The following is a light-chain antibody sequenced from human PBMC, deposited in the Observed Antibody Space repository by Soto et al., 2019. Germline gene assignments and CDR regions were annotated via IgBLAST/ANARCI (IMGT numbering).Light chain of an antibody. V-gene: IGLV2-14*01. CDR2: EVT. J-gene: IGLJ1*01. CDR1: SSDVGGYDY. Sequence: QSALTQPASVSGSPGQSIIISCTGTSSDVGGYDYVSWYQQHPGKAPRLIIYEVTNRPSGVSNRFSGSKSGDTASLTISGLQAEDEADYYCSSYRSSSTQVFGTGTKLTVL. CDR3: SSYRSSSTQV.